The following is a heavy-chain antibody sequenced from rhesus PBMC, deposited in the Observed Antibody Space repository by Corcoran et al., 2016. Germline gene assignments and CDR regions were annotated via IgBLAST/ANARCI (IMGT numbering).Heavy chain of an antibody. J-gene: IGHJ6*01. Sequence: EVQLVESGGGLVQPGGSLRRSCAASGFTFSSSVLSWVRQAPGKVLEWVSSMSTGGGRTNYADSVKGRITISRDNAKNTSSLQMNRLRAEDTAVYYCAKDHHGYNWNYDGLDSWGQGVVVTVSS. CDR1: GFTFSSSV. CDR3: AKDHHGYNWNYDGLDS. D-gene: IGHD1-26*01. CDR2: MSTGGGRT. V-gene: IGHV3S5*01.